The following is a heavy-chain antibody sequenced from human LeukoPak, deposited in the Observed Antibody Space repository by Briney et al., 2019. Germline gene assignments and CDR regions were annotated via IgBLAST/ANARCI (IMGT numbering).Heavy chain of an antibody. D-gene: IGHD2-2*01. CDR3: AREYCSSTSCYRGFDY. Sequence: ASVKVSCKASGYTFTGYFMHWVRQAPGQGLEWMGWINPNSGGTDYAQKFRGRVTMTRDTSISTAYMELSRLRSDDTAVYYCAREYCSSTSCYRGFDYWGQGTLVTVSS. CDR2: INPNSGGT. J-gene: IGHJ4*02. V-gene: IGHV1-2*02. CDR1: GYTFTGYF.